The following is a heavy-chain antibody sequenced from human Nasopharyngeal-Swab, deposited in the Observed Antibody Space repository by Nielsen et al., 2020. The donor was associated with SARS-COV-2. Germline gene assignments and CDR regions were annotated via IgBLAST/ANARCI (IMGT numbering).Heavy chain of an antibody. V-gene: IGHV3-48*02. CDR3: ARAPIYSYGYDYYGMDV. J-gene: IGHJ6*02. D-gene: IGHD5-18*01. Sequence: WIRQPPGKGLEWVSYISSSSTIYYADSVKGRFTISRDNAKNSLYLQMNSLRDEDTAVYYCARAPIYSYGYDYYGMDVWGQGTTVTSP. CDR2: ISSSSTI.